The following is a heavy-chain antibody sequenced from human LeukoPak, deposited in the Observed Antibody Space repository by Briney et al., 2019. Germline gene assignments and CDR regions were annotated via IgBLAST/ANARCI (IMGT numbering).Heavy chain of an antibody. D-gene: IGHD3-10*01. CDR1: GGSISSYY. CDR2: IYYSGST. V-gene: IGHV4-59*05. Sequence: SETLSLTCTVSGGSISSYYWNWIRQPAGKRLEWIGSIYYSGSTYYNPSLKSRVTISVDTSKNQFSLKLSSVTAADTAVYYCARLQAYGSGFDYWGQGTLVTVSS. J-gene: IGHJ4*02. CDR3: ARLQAYGSGFDY.